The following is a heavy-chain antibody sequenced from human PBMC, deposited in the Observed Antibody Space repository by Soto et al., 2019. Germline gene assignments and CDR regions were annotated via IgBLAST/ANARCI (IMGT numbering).Heavy chain of an antibody. Sequence: QVQLVQSGAEVKEPGASVKVSCKASGYTFTSYDINWVRQATGQGLEWMGWMNPNSGNTGYAHKLQGRVAMTRNTSISTAYMELSSLRSEDMAVYYCARKMAPDYWGQGTLVTVSS. CDR1: GYTFTSYD. CDR3: ARKMAPDY. CDR2: MNPNSGNT. J-gene: IGHJ4*02. D-gene: IGHD5-12*01. V-gene: IGHV1-8*01.